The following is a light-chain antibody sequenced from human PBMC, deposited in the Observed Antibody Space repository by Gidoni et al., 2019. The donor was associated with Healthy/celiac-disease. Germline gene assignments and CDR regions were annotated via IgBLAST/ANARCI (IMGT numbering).Light chain of an antibody. J-gene: IGKJ2*01. CDR2: GAS. CDR3: QQYGSSPYT. CDR1: QSVSSSY. V-gene: IGKV3-20*01. Sequence: QSVSSSYLAWYQQKPGQAPRLLIYGASSRATGIPDRFSGSGSGTDFTLTISRLEPEDFAVYYCQQYGSSPYTFGQGTKLEIK.